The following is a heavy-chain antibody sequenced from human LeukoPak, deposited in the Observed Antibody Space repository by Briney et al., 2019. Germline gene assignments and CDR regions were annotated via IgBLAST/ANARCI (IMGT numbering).Heavy chain of an antibody. D-gene: IGHD3-3*01. Sequence: ASQTLSLTCTVSGGSISSGDYYWSWIRQPPGKGLEWIGYIYYSGSTYYNPSLKSRVTISVDTSKNQFSLKLSSVTAADTAVYYCAGTPTIFGVVVAFDIWGQGTIVTISS. CDR1: GGSISSGDYY. V-gene: IGHV4-30-4*08. CDR2: IYYSGST. CDR3: AGTPTIFGVVVAFDI. J-gene: IGHJ3*02.